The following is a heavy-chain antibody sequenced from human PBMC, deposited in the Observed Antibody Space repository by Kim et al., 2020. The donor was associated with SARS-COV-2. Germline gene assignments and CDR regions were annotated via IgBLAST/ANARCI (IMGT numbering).Heavy chain of an antibody. J-gene: IGHJ3*01. Sequence: SETLSLTCAVYGESFRNFYWSWIRQPPGKGLEWIGEINHRGSTNYNPSLKSRVTISVDTSKNQFSVRLNSVTAADTAMYYCARETSRGDDAFDVWGQGT. CDR2: INHRGST. CDR3: ARETSRGDDAFDV. V-gene: IGHV4-34*01. D-gene: IGHD3-10*01. CDR1: GESFRNFY.